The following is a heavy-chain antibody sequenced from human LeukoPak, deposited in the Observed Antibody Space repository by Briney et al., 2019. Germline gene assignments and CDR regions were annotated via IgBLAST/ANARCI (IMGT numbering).Heavy chain of an antibody. D-gene: IGHD3-10*01. Sequence: ASVKVSCKASGYTFTSYGISWVRQAPGQGLEWMGWISAYNGNTNYAQKLQGRVTMTTDTSTGTAYMELRSLRSDDTAVYYCAIFLWFGEKWFDPWGQGTLVTVSS. CDR2: ISAYNGNT. CDR3: AIFLWFGEKWFDP. CDR1: GYTFTSYG. V-gene: IGHV1-18*01. J-gene: IGHJ5*02.